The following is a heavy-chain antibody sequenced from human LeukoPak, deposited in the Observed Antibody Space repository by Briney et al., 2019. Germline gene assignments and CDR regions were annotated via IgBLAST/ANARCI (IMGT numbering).Heavy chain of an antibody. CDR2: IYIHSGGT. D-gene: IGHD2-2*03. CDR1: GYTFSDSY. Sequence: APVKVSCKASGYTFSDSYMHWVRQAPGQGLEWMGRIYIHSGGTVYAQKFQGRVTLTRDTSISTAYMELISLIPDDTTVYYCARDHVLDGDNWFDPWGQGNLVTVSS. J-gene: IGHJ5*02. V-gene: IGHV1-2*06. CDR3: ARDHVLDGDNWFDP.